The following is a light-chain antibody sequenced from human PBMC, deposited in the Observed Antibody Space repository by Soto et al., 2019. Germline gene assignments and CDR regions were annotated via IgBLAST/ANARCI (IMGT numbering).Light chain of an antibody. J-gene: IGKJ5*01. V-gene: IGKV3-20*01. Sequence: EIVLTQSPGTLSLSPGERATLSSRASQSVSSSYLAWYQQKPVQAPRLXIYGASSRANGIPDRCSGGGSWTDLTLTISRLEPADFAVYYCQQYNNWPTITFGQGTRMEIK. CDR3: QQYNNWPTIT. CDR2: GAS. CDR1: QSVSSSY.